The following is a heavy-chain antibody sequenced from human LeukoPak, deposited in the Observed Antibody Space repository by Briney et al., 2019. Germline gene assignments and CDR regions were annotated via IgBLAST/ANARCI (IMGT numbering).Heavy chain of an antibody. J-gene: IGHJ3*01. CDR1: GFTFNNYW. CDR2: IRFDGGDT. Sequence: GGSLRLSCTASGFTFNNYWMHWVRQAPGMGLVWVSSIRFDGGDTAYADSAKGRFTISRDNAKNTMFLQMNNLRAEDTAVYYCAKEIDGFDVWGQGTLVTVSS. CDR3: AKEIDGFDV. V-gene: IGHV3-74*01.